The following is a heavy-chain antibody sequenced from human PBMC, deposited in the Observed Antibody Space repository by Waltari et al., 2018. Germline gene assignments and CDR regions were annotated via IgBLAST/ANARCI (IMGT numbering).Heavy chain of an antibody. Sequence: QVQLQESGPGLVKPSQTLSLTCTVSGGSISSGSYYWSWIRQPAGKGLEWIGYIYTSGSTNYNPSLKSRVTISVDTSKIQFSLKLSSVTAADTAVYYCARARSSSRYFDLWGRGTLVTVSS. CDR3: ARARSSSRYFDL. D-gene: IGHD6-13*01. V-gene: IGHV4-61*09. CDR1: GGSISSGSYY. CDR2: IYTSGST. J-gene: IGHJ2*01.